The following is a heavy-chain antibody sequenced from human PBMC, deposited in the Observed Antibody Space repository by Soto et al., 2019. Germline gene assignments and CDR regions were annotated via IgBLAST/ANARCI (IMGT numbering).Heavy chain of an antibody. V-gene: IGHV2-5*01. CDR2: IYSNADK. CDR1: GFSLSTSGVG. D-gene: IGHD3-10*01. CDR3: THMSGSGLYGMHV. Sequence: QITLKESGPTLVKPTQTLTLTCTFSGFSLSTSGVGVGWVHPPPAKALELLALIYSNADKRFSTSLKSSLTITKDTSKSLVVLTMTNMDLVDTATYYCTHMSGSGLYGMHVWGQGTTVTVS. J-gene: IGHJ6*02.